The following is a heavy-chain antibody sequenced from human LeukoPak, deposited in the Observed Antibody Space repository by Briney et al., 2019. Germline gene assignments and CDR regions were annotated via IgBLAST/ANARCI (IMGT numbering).Heavy chain of an antibody. CDR1: GYTFTDYP. CDR2: INPNTGGT. D-gene: IGHD4-11*01. V-gene: IGHV1-2*02. J-gene: IGHJ4*02. CDR3: ARVTTEDY. Sequence: ASVKVSCKTSGYTFTDYPINWVRQAPGQGLEWMGWINPNTGGTNYAQKFQGRVTMTRDTSISTAYMELSRLRSDDTAVYYCARVTTEDYWGQGTLVTVSS.